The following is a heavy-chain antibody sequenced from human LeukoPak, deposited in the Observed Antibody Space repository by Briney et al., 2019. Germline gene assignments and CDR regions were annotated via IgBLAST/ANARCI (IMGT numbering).Heavy chain of an antibody. CDR1: GVSFSGYY. D-gene: IGHD6-13*01. CDR2: INHSGST. CDR3: ARSSAVGYYFDY. V-gene: IGHV4-34*01. Sequence: SETLSLTCAVYGVSFSGYYCSWVRQPPGKGLEWIGEINHSGSTNYNPSLKSRVTISVDTSKNQFSLKLSSVTAADTAVYYCARSSAVGYYFDYWGQGTLVTVSS. J-gene: IGHJ4*02.